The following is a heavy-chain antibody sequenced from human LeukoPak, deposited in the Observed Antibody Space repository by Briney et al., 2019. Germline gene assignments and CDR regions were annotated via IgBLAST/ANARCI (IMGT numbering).Heavy chain of an antibody. CDR2: IKLDGSEK. J-gene: IGHJ4*02. CDR3: VGHDY. Sequence: GGSLRLSCAASGFTISSYWMNWVRQAPGKGLEWVANIKLDGSEKYYVDSVKGRFTISRDNAKNSLYLQMNSLRAEDTAVYYCVGHDYWGQGILVTVSS. CDR1: GFTISSYW. V-gene: IGHV3-7*01.